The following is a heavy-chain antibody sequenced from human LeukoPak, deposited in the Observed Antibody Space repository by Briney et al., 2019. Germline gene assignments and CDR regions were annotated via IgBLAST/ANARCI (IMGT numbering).Heavy chain of an antibody. V-gene: IGHV3-23*01. CDR3: SKILGVTFDAFDI. CDR1: GFPYKCYA. J-gene: IGHJ3*02. D-gene: IGHD2-21*02. CDR2: ISGSGGST. Sequence: GGPVSLPFGPSGFPYKCYAIRGLPQSPGKGGMCVSGISGSGGSTYYAASVKGRFTISRDNSKTPLYLQVNSLRAEDTALYYCSKILGVTFDAFDISGQGAMGTVSS.